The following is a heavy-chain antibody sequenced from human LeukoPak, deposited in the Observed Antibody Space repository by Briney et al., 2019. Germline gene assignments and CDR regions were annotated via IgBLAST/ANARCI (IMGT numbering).Heavy chain of an antibody. CDR3: ARMSVVVPAATVDYYYYYMDV. J-gene: IGHJ6*03. Sequence: SETLSLTCTVSGGSISSGGYYWSWIRQHPGKGLEWIGYTYYSGSTNYNPSLKSRVTISVDTSKNQFSLKLSSVTAADTAVYYCARMSVVVPAATVDYYYYYMDVWGKGTTVTVSS. CDR2: TYYSGST. CDR1: GGSISSGGYY. V-gene: IGHV4-31*03. D-gene: IGHD2-2*01.